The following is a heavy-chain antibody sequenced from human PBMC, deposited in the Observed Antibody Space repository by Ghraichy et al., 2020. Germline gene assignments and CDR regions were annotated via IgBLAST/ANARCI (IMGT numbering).Heavy chain of an antibody. D-gene: IGHD6-19*01. CDR3: ARGNAQWPFAF. CDR2: IYYSGSP. CDR1: GGSISGYY. Sequence: SETLSLTCTVSGGSISGYYWSWIRQPPGKGLEWIGYIYYSGSPNYNPSIKSRVTITVDTSKNQFSLKLSSVTAANTAVYYCARGNAQWPFAFWGQGTLVTVSS. V-gene: IGHV4-59*01. J-gene: IGHJ4*02.